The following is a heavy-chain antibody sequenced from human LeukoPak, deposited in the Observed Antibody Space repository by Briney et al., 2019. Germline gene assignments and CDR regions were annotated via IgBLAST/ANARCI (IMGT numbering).Heavy chain of an antibody. V-gene: IGHV4-61*01. CDR3: ARDVLGATSYWYFDL. CDR1: GVSVSSGSYH. D-gene: IGHD1-26*01. CDR2: IYYSGST. J-gene: IGHJ2*01. Sequence: PSEALSLTCSVSGVSVSSGSYHWSWIRQPPGMELEWIGNIYYSGSTNYNPSLESRVTISLDTSKKQFSLKVISVTAADTAVYYCARDVLGATSYWYFDLWGRGTLVTVSS.